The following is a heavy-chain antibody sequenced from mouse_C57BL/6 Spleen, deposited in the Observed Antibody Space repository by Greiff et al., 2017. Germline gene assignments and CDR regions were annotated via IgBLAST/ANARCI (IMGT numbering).Heavy chain of an antibody. Sequence: EVNVVESGEGLVKPGGSLKLSCAASGFTFSSYAMSWVRQTPEKRLEWVAYISSGGDYIYYADTVKGRFTISRDNARNTLYLQMSSLKSEDTAMYYCTGGGKLAAFAYWGQGTLVTVSA. CDR2: ISSGGDYI. CDR1: GFTFSSYA. CDR3: TGGGKLAAFAY. J-gene: IGHJ3*01. D-gene: IGHD4-1*01. V-gene: IGHV5-9-1*02.